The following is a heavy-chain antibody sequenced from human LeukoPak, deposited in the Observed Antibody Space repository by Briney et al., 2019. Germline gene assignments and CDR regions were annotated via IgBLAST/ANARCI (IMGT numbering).Heavy chain of an antibody. CDR2: IWYDGRTK. J-gene: IGHJ4*02. V-gene: IGHV3-33*01. D-gene: IGHD3-3*01. CDR1: GFIFSNYG. CDR3: ASGSGRAGGGY. Sequence: PGGSLRLSCEVSGFIFSNYGMHWVRQAPGKGLEWVALIWYDGRTKFHADSVRGRFTISRDNSANTLYLQMNSLRVEDTAVYYCASGSGRAGGGYWGQGTLVPVSS.